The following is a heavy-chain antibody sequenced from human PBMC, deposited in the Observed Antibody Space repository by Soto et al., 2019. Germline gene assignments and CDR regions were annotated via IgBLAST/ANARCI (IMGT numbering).Heavy chain of an antibody. Sequence: VGSLRLSCAASGFTFSSYAMSWVRQAPGKGLEWVSTISGSGGGTYYADSMKGRFTISRDNSKNTLYLQMYSLRVEDTAVYYCARESDHWGQGTLVNVSS. J-gene: IGHJ4*02. CDR3: ARESDH. V-gene: IGHV3-23*01. CDR2: ISGSGGGT. CDR1: GFTFSSYA.